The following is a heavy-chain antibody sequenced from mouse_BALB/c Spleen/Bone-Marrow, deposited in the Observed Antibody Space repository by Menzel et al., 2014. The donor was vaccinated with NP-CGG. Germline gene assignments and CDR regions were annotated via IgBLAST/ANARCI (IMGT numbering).Heavy chain of an antibody. CDR3: ASDDYDGSWFAY. J-gene: IGHJ3*01. CDR1: GYSFTNYW. Sequence: QVQLQQPGAELVRPGASVKLSCKASGYSFTNYWMNWMKQRPGQGLEWIGMIHPSDSETRLNQKFKDKATLTVDRSSSTAYMRLSSPTSEDSAVYYCASDDYDGSWFAYWGQGTLVTVSA. D-gene: IGHD2-4*01. V-gene: IGHV1-74*01. CDR2: IHPSDSET.